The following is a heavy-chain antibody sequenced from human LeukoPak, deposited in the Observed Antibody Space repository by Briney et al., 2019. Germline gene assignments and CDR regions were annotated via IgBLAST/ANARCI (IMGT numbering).Heavy chain of an antibody. Sequence: GGSLRLSCAASGFTFSSYSMNWVRQAPGKGLEWASSISSSSSYIYYADSVKGRFTISRDNAKNSLYLQMNRLRAEDTAVYYCARVVAGKEIWFDPWGQGTLVTVCS. CDR1: GFTFSSYS. V-gene: IGHV3-21*01. CDR3: ARVVAGKEIWFDP. CDR2: ISSSSSYI. D-gene: IGHD6-19*01. J-gene: IGHJ5*02.